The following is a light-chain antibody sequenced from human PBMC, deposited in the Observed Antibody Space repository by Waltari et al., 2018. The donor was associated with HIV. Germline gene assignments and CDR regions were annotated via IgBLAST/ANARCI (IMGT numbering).Light chain of an antibody. V-gene: IGLV6-57*04. CDR2: EDA. J-gene: IGLJ2*01. Sequence: KFMLTQPHSLSESPGKTISISCTRSSGHIANNFVQWFQQRPGRAPTTVIYEDARRPSGVPDRFSGSIDSSSNSASLTISGLKTEDEADYYCQSYDRGDAVFGGGTKLTV. CDR1: SGHIANNF. CDR3: QSYDRGDAV.